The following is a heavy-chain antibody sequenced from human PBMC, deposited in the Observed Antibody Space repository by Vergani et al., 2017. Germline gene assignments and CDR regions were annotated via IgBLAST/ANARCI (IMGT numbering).Heavy chain of an antibody. V-gene: IGHV4-4*07. Sequence: QVQLQESGPGLVKPSETLSLTCTVSGCSISSYYWSWIRQPAGKGLEWIGRIYTSGSTNYNPSLKSRVTMSVDTSKNQFSLKLSSVTAADTAVYYCARDTHCSSTSCHGWFDPWGQGTLVTVSS. CDR2: IYTSGST. J-gene: IGHJ5*02. D-gene: IGHD2-2*01. CDR1: GCSISSYY. CDR3: ARDTHCSSTSCHGWFDP.